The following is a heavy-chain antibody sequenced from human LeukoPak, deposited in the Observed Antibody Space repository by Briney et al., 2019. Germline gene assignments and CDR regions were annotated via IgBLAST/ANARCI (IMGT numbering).Heavy chain of an antibody. CDR1: GGSISNYY. CDR3: ARDSPYYDILTGYGYYYYMDV. D-gene: IGHD3-9*01. Sequence: PSETLSLTCTVSGGSISNYYWSWIRQPAGKGLEWIGRIYISCSTSGSTDYNPSLKSRVTISVDTSKNQFSLKLSSVTAADTAVYYCARDSPYYDILTGYGYYYYMDVWGKGTTVTVSS. CDR2: IYISCSTSGST. V-gene: IGHV4-4*07. J-gene: IGHJ6*03.